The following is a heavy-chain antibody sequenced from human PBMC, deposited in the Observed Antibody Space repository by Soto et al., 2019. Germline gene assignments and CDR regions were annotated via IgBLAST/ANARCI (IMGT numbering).Heavy chain of an antibody. V-gene: IGHV4-30-4*08. CDR2: IYYSGST. Sequence: SETLSLTCTVSGGSISSGGYYWAWIRQPPGKGLEWIGHIYYSGSTYYNPSLKSRVTISVDTSKNQFSLKLSSVTAADTAVYYCARDNILGILYGGMDVWGQGTTVTVS. CDR3: ARDNILGILYGGMDV. D-gene: IGHD3-3*01. J-gene: IGHJ6*02. CDR1: GGSISSGGYY.